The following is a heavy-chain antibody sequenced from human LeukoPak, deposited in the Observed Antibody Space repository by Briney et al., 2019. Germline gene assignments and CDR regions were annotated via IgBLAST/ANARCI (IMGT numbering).Heavy chain of an antibody. CDR3: TRYRRDGYNYVDR. J-gene: IGHJ5*02. CDR1: GGSINNYY. CDR2: ISYSGNT. V-gene: IGHV4-59*01. Sequence: PSETLSLTCTVSGGSINNYYWSWIRQPPGKGLEWIGYISYSGNTEYNPSLKSRVTISVDTSKNQLTLKLRSVTAADTAVYFCTRYRRDGYNYVDRWGQGTLVTVSS. D-gene: IGHD5-24*01.